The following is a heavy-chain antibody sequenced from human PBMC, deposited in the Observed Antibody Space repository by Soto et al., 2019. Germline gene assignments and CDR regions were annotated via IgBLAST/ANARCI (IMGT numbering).Heavy chain of an antibody. CDR1: GYIFTSYG. CDR2: ISAYNGNT. Sequence: GASVKVSCKASGYIFTSYGISWVRQAPGQGLEWMGWISAYNGNTNYAQKFQGRVTITADESTSTAYMELSSLRSEDTAVYYCARADCSSTSCYGRYYYYYGMDVWGQGTTVTVSS. J-gene: IGHJ6*02. D-gene: IGHD2-2*01. CDR3: ARADCSSTSCYGRYYYYYGMDV. V-gene: IGHV1-18*01.